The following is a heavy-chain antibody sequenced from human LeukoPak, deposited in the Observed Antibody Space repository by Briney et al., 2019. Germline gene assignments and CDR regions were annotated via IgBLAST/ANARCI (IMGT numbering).Heavy chain of an antibody. Sequence: GGSLRLSCAASGFTFSSYAMSWVRQAPGKGLEWVSAISGSGGSTYYADSVKGRFTISRDNSKNTLYLQMNSLRAEDTAVYYCAKDQEVVVVVAAANWGQGTLVTVSS. CDR1: GFTFSSYA. CDR3: AKDQEVVVVVAAAN. V-gene: IGHV3-23*01. J-gene: IGHJ4*02. D-gene: IGHD2-15*01. CDR2: ISGSGGST.